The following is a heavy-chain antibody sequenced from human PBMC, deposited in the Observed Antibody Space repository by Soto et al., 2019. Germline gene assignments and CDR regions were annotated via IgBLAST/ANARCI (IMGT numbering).Heavy chain of an antibody. CDR3: ARDRYFDY. Sequence: SETLSLTCTVSCGSISSYYWSWIRQPPGKGLEWIGYIYYSGSTNYNPSLKSRVTISVDTSKNQFSLKLSSVTAADTAVYYCARDRYFDYWGQGTLVTVSS. J-gene: IGHJ4*02. CDR2: IYYSGST. CDR1: CGSISSYY. V-gene: IGHV4-59*01.